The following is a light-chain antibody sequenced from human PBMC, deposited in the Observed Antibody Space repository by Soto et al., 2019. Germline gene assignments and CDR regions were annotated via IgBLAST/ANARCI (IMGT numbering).Light chain of an antibody. CDR3: SSYTSSSTLV. CDR1: SSDVGGYNY. Sequence: QSALTQPASVYGSPGQSITISCTGTSSDVGGYNYVSWYQQHPGKALKLMIYEVSNRPSGVSNRFSGSKSGNTASLTISWLQAEDEADYYCSSYTSSSTLVFGGGTKRTVL. J-gene: IGLJ2*01. CDR2: EVS. V-gene: IGLV2-14*01.